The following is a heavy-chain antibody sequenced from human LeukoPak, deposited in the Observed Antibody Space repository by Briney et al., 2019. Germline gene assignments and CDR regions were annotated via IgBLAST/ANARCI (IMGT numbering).Heavy chain of an antibody. CDR2: INAGNGNT. D-gene: IGHD4-17*01. CDR3: ARDAPQSGDPLFDY. V-gene: IGHV1-3*01. J-gene: IGHJ4*02. Sequence: ASVKVSCKASGYTFTSYAMHWVRQAPGQRLEWMGWINAGNGNTKYSQRFQGRVTITRYTSASTAYMELSSLRSEDTAVYYCARDAPQSGDPLFDYWGQGTLVTVSS. CDR1: GYTFTSYA.